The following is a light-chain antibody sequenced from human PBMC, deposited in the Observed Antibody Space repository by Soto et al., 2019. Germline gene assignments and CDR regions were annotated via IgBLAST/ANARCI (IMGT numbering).Light chain of an antibody. J-gene: IGKJ4*01. CDR2: ATS. V-gene: IGKV1-39*01. Sequence: DIQMAQSPSSLSASVGDRVTSTCRASRNIDTYLSWYQQKAGKAPKLLIFATSTLQSGVPSRFSGSGSGTDFTLTITSLQPEDFGTYYCHQTFTPPLTFGGGTRVEIK. CDR1: RNIDTY. CDR3: HQTFTPPLT.